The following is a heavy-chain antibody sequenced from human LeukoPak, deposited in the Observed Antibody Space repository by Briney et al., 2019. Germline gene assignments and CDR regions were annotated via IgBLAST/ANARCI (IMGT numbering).Heavy chain of an antibody. CDR1: GYTFTSYG. Sequence: ASVKVSCKASGYTFTSYGISWVRQAPGQGLEWMGWISAYNGNTNYAQKLQGRVTMTTDTSTSTAYMELSSLRSEDTAVYYCARAPVGYSSSLNYFDYWGQGTLVTVSS. CDR2: ISAYNGNT. V-gene: IGHV1-18*01. J-gene: IGHJ4*02. D-gene: IGHD6-13*01. CDR3: ARAPVGYSSSLNYFDY.